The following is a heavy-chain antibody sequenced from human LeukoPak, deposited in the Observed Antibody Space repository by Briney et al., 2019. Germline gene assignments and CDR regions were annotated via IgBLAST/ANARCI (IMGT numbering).Heavy chain of an antibody. CDR2: ISSSSSYI. V-gene: IGHV3-21*01. D-gene: IGHD4-17*01. CDR1: GFTFSSYS. CDR3: ARDLGDYVPLVDY. Sequence: GGSVRLSCAASGFTFSSYSMNWVRQAPGKGLEWVSSISSSSSYIYYADSVKGRFTISRDNAKNSLYLQMNSLRAEDTAVYYCARDLGDYVPLVDYWGQGTLVTVSS. J-gene: IGHJ4*02.